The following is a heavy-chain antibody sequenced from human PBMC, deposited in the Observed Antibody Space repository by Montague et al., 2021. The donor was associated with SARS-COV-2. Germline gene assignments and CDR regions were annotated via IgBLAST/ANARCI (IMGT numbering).Heavy chain of an antibody. CDR3: ARVHFVSSGWCPDAFDI. D-gene: IGHD6-19*01. CDR2: IYYSGST. V-gene: IGHV4-31*03. Sequence: TLSLTCTVSGGSINSGGYYWSWIRQHPGKGLEWIGYIYYSGSTYYNPSLKSRLTISVDTSKNQFSLKLSSVTAADTAVCYCARVHFVSSGWCPDAFDIWGQGTMVTVAS. CDR1: GGSINSGGYY. J-gene: IGHJ3*02.